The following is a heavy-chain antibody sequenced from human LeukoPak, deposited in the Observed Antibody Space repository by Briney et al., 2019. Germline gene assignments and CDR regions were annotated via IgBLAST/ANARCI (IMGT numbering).Heavy chain of an antibody. D-gene: IGHD3-10*01. CDR2: INPNSGGT. CDR3: ATRGDYYGSGRLDY. CDR1: GYTFTGYY. Sequence: LVASVKVSCEASGYTFTGYYMHWVRQAPGQGLEWMGWINPNSGGTNYAQKFQGRVTMTRDTSISTAYMELSRLRSDDTAVYYCATRGDYYGSGRLDYWGQGTLVTVSS. V-gene: IGHV1-2*03. J-gene: IGHJ4*02.